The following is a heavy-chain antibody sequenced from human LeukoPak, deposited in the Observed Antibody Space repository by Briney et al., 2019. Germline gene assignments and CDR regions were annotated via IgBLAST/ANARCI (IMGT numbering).Heavy chain of an antibody. Sequence: GGSLRLSCAASGFTFSSYAMHWVRQAPGKGLGWVAVISYDGSNKYYADSVKGRFTISRDNSKNTLYLQMNSLRAEDTAVYYCAKDPIVVVVAASYGADYWGQGTLVTVSS. CDR1: GFTFSSYA. D-gene: IGHD2-15*01. CDR2: ISYDGSNK. V-gene: IGHV3-30-3*01. J-gene: IGHJ4*02. CDR3: AKDPIVVVVAASYGADY.